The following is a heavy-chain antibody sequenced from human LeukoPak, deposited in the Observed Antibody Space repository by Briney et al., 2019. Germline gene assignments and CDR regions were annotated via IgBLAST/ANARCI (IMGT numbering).Heavy chain of an antibody. CDR2: ISWSSGDI. CDR1: GFTFDDYA. CDR3: PNAALPTMILVRRWCYFDL. V-gene: IGHV3-9*01. Sequence: PGGSLRLSCAASGFTFDDYAMHWIRQAPGKGLEWVSDISWSSGDIDYADSVKGRFTISRDNAKNSLYLQMKSLRGEDTALYYCPNAALPTMILVRRWCYFDLGGRGTLVTV. J-gene: IGHJ2*01. D-gene: IGHD3-22*01.